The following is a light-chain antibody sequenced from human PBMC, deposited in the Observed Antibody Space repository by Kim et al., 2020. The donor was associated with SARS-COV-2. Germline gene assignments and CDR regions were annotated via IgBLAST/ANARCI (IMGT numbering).Light chain of an antibody. CDR1: RGSIASNY. CDR3: QSYDSSNHWV. V-gene: IGLV6-57*03. J-gene: IGLJ3*02. Sequence: KPVNISLPHSRGSIASNYVQWYQQRPGSAPTTVIYEDNQRPSGVPDRFSGSIDSSSNSASLTISGLKTEDEADYYCQSYDSSNHWVFGGGTQLTVL. CDR2: EDN.